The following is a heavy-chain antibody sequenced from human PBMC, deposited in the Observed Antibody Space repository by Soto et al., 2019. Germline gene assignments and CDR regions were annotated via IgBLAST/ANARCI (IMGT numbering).Heavy chain of an antibody. CDR1: GFTFSNYG. J-gene: IGHJ6*02. Sequence: QVQLVESGGGVVQPGRSLRLSCAASGFTFSNYGMHLVRQAPGKGLEWVAVIWYDGSNKYYADSVKGRFTISRDNSKNTLYLQMNSLRAEDTAVYYCARTDCSCGSCYPYYYYYYGMEVWGQGTTVTVSS. V-gene: IGHV3-33*01. D-gene: IGHD2-15*01. CDR3: ARTDCSCGSCYPYYYYYYGMEV. CDR2: IWYDGSNK.